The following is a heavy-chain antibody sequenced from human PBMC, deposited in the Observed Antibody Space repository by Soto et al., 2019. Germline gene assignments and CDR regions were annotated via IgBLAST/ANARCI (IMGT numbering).Heavy chain of an antibody. V-gene: IGHV4-34*01. CDR1: GGSFSGYY. Sequence: PSETLSLTCAVYGGSFSGYYWSWIRQPPGKGLEWIGEINHSGSTNYNPSLKSRVTISVDTSKNQFSLKLSSVTAADTAVYYCARARNRTNGDYWGQGTLVTVSS. J-gene: IGHJ4*02. CDR3: ARARNRTNGDY. D-gene: IGHD1-1*01. CDR2: INHSGST.